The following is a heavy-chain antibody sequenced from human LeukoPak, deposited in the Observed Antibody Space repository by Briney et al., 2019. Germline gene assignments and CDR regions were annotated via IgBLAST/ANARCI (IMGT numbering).Heavy chain of an antibody. CDR3: AKGSGINHYHWIDP. Sequence: GGSLRLSCAASGITFSSYAMNWVRQAPGKGLEWVSGISGGGGSTYYADSVKGRFTISRDNSKNTLYLQMDSLRAEDTALYYCAKGSGINHYHWIDPWGQGTLVTVSS. CDR1: GITFSSYA. D-gene: IGHD1-14*01. V-gene: IGHV3-23*01. J-gene: IGHJ5*02. CDR2: ISGGGGST.